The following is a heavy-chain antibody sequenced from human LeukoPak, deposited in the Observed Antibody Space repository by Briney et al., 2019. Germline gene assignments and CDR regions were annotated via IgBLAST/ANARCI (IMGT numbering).Heavy chain of an antibody. CDR2: FSGSGGST. CDR1: GFTFSSYA. J-gene: IGHJ4*02. CDR3: ARGSPYDY. Sequence: GGSLRLSCAASGFTFSSYAMSWVRQAPGMGLEWVSTFSGSGGSTYYADSVKGRFTISRDNSKNTLYLQMNTLRAEDTAVYYCARGSPYDYWGQGILVTVSS. V-gene: IGHV3-23*01.